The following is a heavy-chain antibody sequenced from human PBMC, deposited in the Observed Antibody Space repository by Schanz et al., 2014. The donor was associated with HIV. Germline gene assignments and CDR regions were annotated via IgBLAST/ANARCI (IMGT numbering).Heavy chain of an antibody. CDR2: ISYDGRNK. CDR1: GFSFDTFG. Sequence: QVQLVESGGGVVQPGRSLRLSCAGSGFSFDTFGIHWVRQAPGKGLEWLAVISYDGRNKKFANSVKGRFTISRDNSKNTLYLQMKSLRAEDTAVYYCAKDRNYYDSKYRGKGNYYYYYGMDVWGQGTTVTVSS. D-gene: IGHD3-22*01. J-gene: IGHJ6*02. CDR3: AKDRNYYDSKYRGKGNYYYYYGMDV. V-gene: IGHV3-30*18.